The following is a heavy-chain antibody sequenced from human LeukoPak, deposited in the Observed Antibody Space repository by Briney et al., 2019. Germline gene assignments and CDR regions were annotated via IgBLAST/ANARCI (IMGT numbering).Heavy chain of an antibody. CDR1: GFTFCDYT. J-gene: IGHJ4*02. V-gene: IGHV3-49*04. CDR3: TRDGATLDY. Sequence: TGGSLRLSCTASGFTFCDYTMSWVRQAPGKGLEWVGFIRSKAYGATTEYAASVKGRFTISRDDSKSIAYLQMNSLKTEDTAMYYCTRDGATLDYWGQGTVVTVSS. D-gene: IGHD1-26*01. CDR2: IRSKAYGATT.